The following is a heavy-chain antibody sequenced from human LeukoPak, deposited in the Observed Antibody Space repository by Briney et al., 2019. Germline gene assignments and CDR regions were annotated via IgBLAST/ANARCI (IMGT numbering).Heavy chain of an antibody. Sequence: SETLSLTCALYGGSFSGYYWHWIRQPPGKGLEWIGELNPSGSTNYNPSLKSRVTISVDTSKNQFSLKLTSVTAADTAVYYCARHVPYSSSWNNWFDPWGQGTLVTVSS. D-gene: IGHD6-13*01. CDR1: GGSFSGYY. CDR2: LNPSGST. V-gene: IGHV4-34*01. J-gene: IGHJ5*02. CDR3: ARHVPYSSSWNNWFDP.